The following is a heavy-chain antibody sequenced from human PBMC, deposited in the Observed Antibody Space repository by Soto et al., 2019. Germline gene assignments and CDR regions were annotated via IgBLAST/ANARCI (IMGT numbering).Heavy chain of an antibody. CDR3: ARGEVYCSGGSCYSGYFDY. J-gene: IGHJ4*02. D-gene: IGHD2-15*01. CDR1: GGSISSGGYY. V-gene: IGHV4-31*03. Sequence: QVQLQESGPGLVKPSQTLSLTCTVSGGSISSGGYYWSWIRQHPGKGLEWIGYIYYSGSTYYNPSLKSRVTIPVDTSKNQFSLKLTSVTAADTAVYYCARGEVYCSGGSCYSGYFDYWGQGPLVTVSS. CDR2: IYYSGST.